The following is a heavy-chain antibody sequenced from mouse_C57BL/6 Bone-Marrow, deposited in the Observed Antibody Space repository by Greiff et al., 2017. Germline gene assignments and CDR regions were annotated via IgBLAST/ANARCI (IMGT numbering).Heavy chain of an antibody. CDR3: ARYDYGSSWYFDV. Sequence: VKLLESGPELVKPGASVKLSCKASGYTFTSYDINWVKQRPGQGLEWIGWIYPRDGSTKYNEKFKGKATLTVDTASSTAYMELHSLTSEDSAVYFCARYDYGSSWYFDVWGTGTTVTVSS. CDR1: GYTFTSYD. CDR2: IYPRDGST. J-gene: IGHJ1*03. V-gene: IGHV1-85*01. D-gene: IGHD1-1*01.